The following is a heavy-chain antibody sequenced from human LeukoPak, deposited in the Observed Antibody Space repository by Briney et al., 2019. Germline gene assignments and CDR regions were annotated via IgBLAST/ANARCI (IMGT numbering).Heavy chain of an antibody. CDR1: GSTFVDYG. D-gene: IGHD3-3*02. J-gene: IGHJ4*02. V-gene: IGHV3-20*04. CDR2: INYNGAIT. Sequence: GGSLRLSCATSGSTFVDYGLSWVRRAPGKGLEWLCAINYNGAITDYADSVKGRFTISRDNAKNSLYLRMDSLRAEDTALCYCARDRLGPSFSVSHFDLWGQGTLVNVSS. CDR3: ARDRLGPSFSVSHFDL.